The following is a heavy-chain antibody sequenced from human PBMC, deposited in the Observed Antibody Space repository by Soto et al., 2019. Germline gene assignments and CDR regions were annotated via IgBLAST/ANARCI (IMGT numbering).Heavy chain of an antibody. D-gene: IGHD3-10*01. J-gene: IGHJ4*02. CDR2: INAGNGNT. Sequence: QVQLVQSGAEVKKPGASVKVSCKASGYTFSSYALHWVRQAPGQRLEWMGWINAGNGNTKYSQKFQGRVTFTRDTSASPAYMELSSLRSDDTAVYYCASPSYDSGSYYWGQGTLVTVSS. CDR1: GYTFSSYA. CDR3: ASPSYDSGSYY. V-gene: IGHV1-3*01.